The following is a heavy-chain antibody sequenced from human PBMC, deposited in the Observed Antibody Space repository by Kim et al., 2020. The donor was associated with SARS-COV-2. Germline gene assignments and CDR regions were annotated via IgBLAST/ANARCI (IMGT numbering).Heavy chain of an antibody. D-gene: IGHD6-13*01. Sequence: SETLSLTCTVSGGYISSYYWSWIRQPPGKGLEWIGYIYYSGSTNYNPSLKSRVTISVDTSKNQFSLKLSSVTAADTAVYYCARDFGYSSSWYPDAFDIWGQGTMVTVSS. CDR1: GGYISSYY. CDR2: IYYSGST. J-gene: IGHJ3*02. V-gene: IGHV4-59*13. CDR3: ARDFGYSSSWYPDAFDI.